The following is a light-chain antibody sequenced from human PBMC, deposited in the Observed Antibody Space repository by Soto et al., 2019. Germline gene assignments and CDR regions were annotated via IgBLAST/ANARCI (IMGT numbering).Light chain of an antibody. CDR1: QSFGSS. Sequence: EVVLTQSPATLSLSPGETATLSCRASQSFGSSLAWYQQKPGQAPRLLIHHASTRAAGIPARFSGSGSGTDFSLTISSLEPEDFAVYYCQQRSDWPPTFGQGTKVDIK. CDR2: HAS. CDR3: QQRSDWPPT. V-gene: IGKV3-11*01. J-gene: IGKJ1*01.